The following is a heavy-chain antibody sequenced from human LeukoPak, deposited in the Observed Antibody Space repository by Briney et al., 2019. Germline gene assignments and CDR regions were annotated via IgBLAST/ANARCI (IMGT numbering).Heavy chain of an antibody. D-gene: IGHD6-6*01. Sequence: SETLSLTCAVSGGSIRGYYWSWVRQSPGKGLEWIGDINQNAGTDYNPSLKSRVTMSIDSSKNQISLNVTAATAADTAIYYCARGRTRLSWLDPWGQGTLVTVSS. V-gene: IGHV4-34*01. J-gene: IGHJ5*02. CDR2: INQNAGT. CDR1: GGSIRGYY. CDR3: ARGRTRLSWLDP.